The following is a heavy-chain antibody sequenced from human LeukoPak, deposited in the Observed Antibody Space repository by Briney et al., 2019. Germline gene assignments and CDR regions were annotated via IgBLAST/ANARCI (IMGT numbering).Heavy chain of an antibody. CDR3: ARVGSGYTFDY. V-gene: IGHV4-59*01. D-gene: IGHD3-22*01. CDR2: IDDSGST. CDR1: AGSISSYY. Sequence: SETLSLTCTVSAGSISSYYWGWIRQSPGKGLEWIGYIDDSGSTSFNPSLKSRVTISVDTSKNQFSLKLSSVPAADTAVYYCARVGSGYTFDYWGQGTLVTVSS. J-gene: IGHJ4*02.